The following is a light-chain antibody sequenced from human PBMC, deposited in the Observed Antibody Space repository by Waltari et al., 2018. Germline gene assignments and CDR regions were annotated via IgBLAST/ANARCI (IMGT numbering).Light chain of an antibody. J-gene: IGKJ1*01. V-gene: IGKV1-39*01. CDR2: DAS. Sequence: TQSPATLSASVGDRVTIACRASQPVSRYLNWYQQEPGRAPKLLIYDASSLQSGVPSRFSGSGSGTDFILTISSLQPEDFATYYCQQSYTSPWTFGQGTKVDFK. CDR1: QPVSRY. CDR3: QQSYTSPWT.